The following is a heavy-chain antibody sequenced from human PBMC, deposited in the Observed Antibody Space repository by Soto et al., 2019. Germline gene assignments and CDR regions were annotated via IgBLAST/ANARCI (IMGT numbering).Heavy chain of an antibody. CDR3: AREPMVRAAHGFDI. CDR2: IYSGGST. CDR1: GFTFSSYA. V-gene: IGHV3-53*01. J-gene: IGHJ3*02. D-gene: IGHD3-10*01. Sequence: GSLRLSCAASGFTFSSYAMSWVRQAPGKGLEWVSVIYSGGSTYYADSVKGRFTISRDNSKNTLYLQMNSLRAEDTAVYYCAREPMVRAAHGFDIWGQGTMVTVSS.